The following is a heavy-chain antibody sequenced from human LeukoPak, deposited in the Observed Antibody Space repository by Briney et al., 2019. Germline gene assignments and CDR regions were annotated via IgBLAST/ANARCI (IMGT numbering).Heavy chain of an antibody. J-gene: IGHJ6*02. CDR1: GYTFTSYG. V-gene: IGHV1-18*01. Sequence: ASVKVSCKASGYTFTSYGISWVRQAPGQGLEWMGWISAYNGNTNYAQMLQGRVTMTTDTSTSTAYMELRSLRSDDTAVYYCARDVPSVGSYYPYYYYYGMDVWGQGTTVTVSS. CDR3: ARDVPSVGSYYPYYYYYGMDV. D-gene: IGHD1-26*01. CDR2: ISAYNGNT.